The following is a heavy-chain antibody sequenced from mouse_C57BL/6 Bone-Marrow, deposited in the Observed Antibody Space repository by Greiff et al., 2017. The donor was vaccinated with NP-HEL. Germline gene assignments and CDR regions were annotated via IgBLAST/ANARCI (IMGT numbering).Heavy chain of an antibody. CDR2: IWSDGST. Sequence: QVQLKESGPGLVAPSQSLSITCTVSGFSLTSYGVHWVRQPPGKGLEWLVVIWSDGSTTYNSALKSRLSISKDNSKSQVFLKMNSLQTDDTAMYYCARHEDYYGSSSFAYWGQGTLVTVSA. V-gene: IGHV2-6-1*01. D-gene: IGHD1-1*01. CDR1: GFSLTSYG. J-gene: IGHJ3*01. CDR3: ARHEDYYGSSSFAY.